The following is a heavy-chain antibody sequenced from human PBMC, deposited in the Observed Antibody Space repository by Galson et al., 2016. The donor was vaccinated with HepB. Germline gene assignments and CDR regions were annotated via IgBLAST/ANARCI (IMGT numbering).Heavy chain of an antibody. Sequence: SLRLSCAASGFTVSNNYMSWVRQAPGKGLEWVSLIYSGGTTSYASFVGGRFTISRDNSKNTLYLQMNSLRAEDTAVYYCGRDVGPWGQGTLVTVSS. CDR2: IYSGGTT. CDR3: GRDVGP. J-gene: IGHJ5*02. D-gene: IGHD1-26*01. CDR1: GFTVSNNY. V-gene: IGHV3-53*01.